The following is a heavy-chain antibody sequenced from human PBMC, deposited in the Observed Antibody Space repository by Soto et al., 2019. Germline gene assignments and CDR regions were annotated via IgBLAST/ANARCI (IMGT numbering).Heavy chain of an antibody. J-gene: IGHJ4*02. CDR2: ISGSGGST. V-gene: IGHV3-23*01. Sequence: EVQLLESGGGLVQPGGSLRLSCAASGFTFSSYAMSWVRQAPGKGLEWVSAISGSGGSTYYADSVKGRFTISRDNSKNTLYLQMNSLRAEDTAVYYCAKGWTTVTTWFGVFDYWGQGTLVTVSS. CDR1: GFTFSSYA. CDR3: AKGWTTVTTWFGVFDY. D-gene: IGHD4-4*01.